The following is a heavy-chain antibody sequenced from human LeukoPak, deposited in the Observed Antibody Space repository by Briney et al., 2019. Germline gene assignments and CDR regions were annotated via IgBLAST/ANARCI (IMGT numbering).Heavy chain of an antibody. CDR3: ASSGSYPP. D-gene: IGHD1-26*01. V-gene: IGHV4-34*01. J-gene: IGHJ5*02. CDR2: INHSGST. CDR1: GGSFSGYY. Sequence: SETLSLTCAVYGGSFSGYYWSWTRQPSGKGLEWIGEINHSGSTNYNPSLKSRVTISVDTSKNQFSLKLSSVTAADTAVYYCASSGSYPPWGQGTLVTVSS.